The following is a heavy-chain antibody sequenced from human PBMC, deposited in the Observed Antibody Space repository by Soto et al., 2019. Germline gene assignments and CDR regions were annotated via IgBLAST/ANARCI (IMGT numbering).Heavy chain of an antibody. CDR1: GFTFSSYA. CDR3: ARVYGDYWYFDL. J-gene: IGHJ2*01. CDR2: ISYDGSNK. Sequence: QVQLVESGGGVVQPGRSLRLSCAASGFTFSSYAMHWVRQAPGKGLEWVAVISYDGSNKYYADSVKGRFTISRDNSKNMLYLQMNSLRAEDTAVYYCARVYGDYWYFDLWGRGTLVTVSS. D-gene: IGHD4-17*01. V-gene: IGHV3-30-3*01.